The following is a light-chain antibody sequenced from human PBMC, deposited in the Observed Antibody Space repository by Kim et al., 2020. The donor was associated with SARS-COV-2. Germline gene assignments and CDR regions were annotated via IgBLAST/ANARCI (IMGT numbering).Light chain of an antibody. J-gene: IGKJ4*01. V-gene: IGKV3-15*01. CDR3: QHYNNWPVT. Sequence: VSPGESATLSCRASQNIGSNLAWYQQKPGQAPRLLIFGASTRATGIPARFSGSGSGTEFTLTISSPQSEDFAVYFCQHYNNWPVTFGGGTKVDIK. CDR2: GAS. CDR1: QNIGSN.